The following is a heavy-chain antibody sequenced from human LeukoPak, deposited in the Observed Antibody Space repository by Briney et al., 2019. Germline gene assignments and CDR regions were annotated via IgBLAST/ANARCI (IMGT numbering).Heavy chain of an antibody. Sequence: GGSLRLSCAASGFTFSSTYMSWVRQAPGKGLEWVSIIYSAGSTYYSDSVMGRFTISRDNSKNTLYLPMNSLRAEDTAVYYCAKGHCTNGICWLDWGQGTLVTVSS. D-gene: IGHD2-8*01. J-gene: IGHJ4*02. CDR1: GFTFSSTY. V-gene: IGHV3-53*01. CDR3: AKGHCTNGICWLD. CDR2: IYSAGST.